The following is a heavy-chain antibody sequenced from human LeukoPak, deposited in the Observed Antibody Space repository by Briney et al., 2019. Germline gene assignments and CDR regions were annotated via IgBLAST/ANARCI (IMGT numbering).Heavy chain of an antibody. Sequence: SETLSLTCTVSGGSISTYYWSWIRQPPGKGLEWIGNIYYSGSTNYNPSLKSRATISVDTSKNQFSLNLSSVTAADTAVYYCARSDSGYDSGDYWGQGTLVTVSS. J-gene: IGHJ4*02. V-gene: IGHV4-59*01. CDR3: ARSDSGYDSGDY. CDR2: IYYSGST. D-gene: IGHD5-12*01. CDR1: GGSISTYY.